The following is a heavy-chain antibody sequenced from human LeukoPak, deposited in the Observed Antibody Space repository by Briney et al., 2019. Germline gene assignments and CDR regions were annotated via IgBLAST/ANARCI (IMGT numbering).Heavy chain of an antibody. D-gene: IGHD5-24*01. Sequence: SETLSLTCPVSGGSISSRSYYWGWIREPPGKGLEWIGSIYYSGSTYYNPSNKSRVTISVDKSKNQFSLKLSSVTAADTAVYYCARPADGYNRGSAFDIWGQGTMVTVSS. CDR3: ARPADGYNRGSAFDI. V-gene: IGHV4-39*01. CDR2: IYYSGST. J-gene: IGHJ3*02. CDR1: GGSISSRSYY.